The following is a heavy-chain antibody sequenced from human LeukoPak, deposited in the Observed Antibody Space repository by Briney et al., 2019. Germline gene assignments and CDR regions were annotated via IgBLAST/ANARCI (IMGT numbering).Heavy chain of an antibody. V-gene: IGHV4-61*10. CDR1: GDSISSGSYY. Sequence: NPSQTLSLTCTVSGDSISSGSYYWTWIRQPAGKGLEWIGYIYYSGSTNYNPSLKSRVTISVDTSKNQFSLKLSSVTAADTAVYYCARDLDYWGQGTLVTVSS. CDR2: IYYSGST. CDR3: ARDLDY. J-gene: IGHJ4*02.